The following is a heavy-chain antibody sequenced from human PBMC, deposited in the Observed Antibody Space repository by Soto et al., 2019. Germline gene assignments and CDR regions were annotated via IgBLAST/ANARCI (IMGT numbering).Heavy chain of an antibody. V-gene: IGHV4-4*02. CDR1: GGSISSSNW. Sequence: PSETLSLTCAVSGGSISSSNWWSWVRQPPGKGLEWIGEIYHSASTNYNPSLKSRVTISVDKSKNLFSLKLSSFTAADTPVYYCAREGPGLRFLGWSSNCMGVCGQVTTGAV. CDR2: IYHSAST. D-gene: IGHD3-3*01. CDR3: AREGPGLRFLGWSSNCMGV. J-gene: IGHJ6*02.